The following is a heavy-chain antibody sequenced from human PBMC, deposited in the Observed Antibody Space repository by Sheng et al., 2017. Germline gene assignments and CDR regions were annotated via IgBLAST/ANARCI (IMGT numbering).Heavy chain of an antibody. CDR1: GFTFSSYG. CDR2: IWFDGSNK. CDR3: AREISFDAFDI. V-gene: IGHV3-33*01. Sequence: QVQLVESGGGVVQPGRSLRLSCVASGFTFSSYGMHWVRQSPGKGLEWVGLIWFDGSNKYYADSVKDRFTISRDNSKNTLYLQMNSLSAEDTAVYYCAREISFDAFDIWGQGQWSPVSS. D-gene: IGHD2-15*01. J-gene: IGHJ3*02.